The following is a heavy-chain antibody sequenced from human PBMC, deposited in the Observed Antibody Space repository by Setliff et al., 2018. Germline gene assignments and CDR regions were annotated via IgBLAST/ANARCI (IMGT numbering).Heavy chain of an antibody. Sequence: SETLSLTCTVSGGSISSSSYYWGWIRQPPGKGLEWIGSIYYSGSTYYNPSLESRVTISVDTSKNQFSLKLSSVTAADTAVYYCAREIVRLSGSYESEDWFDPWGQGTLVTVSS. CDR2: IYYSGST. D-gene: IGHD1-26*01. V-gene: IGHV4-39*07. CDR3: AREIVRLSGSYESEDWFDP. CDR1: GGSISSSSYY. J-gene: IGHJ5*02.